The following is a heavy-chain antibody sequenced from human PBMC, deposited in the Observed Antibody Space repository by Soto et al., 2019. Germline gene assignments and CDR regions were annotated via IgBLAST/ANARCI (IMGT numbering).Heavy chain of an antibody. Sequence: ASVKFSRKASGYTFTGYYMHWVRQAPGQGLEWMGWINPNSGGTNYAQKFQGWVTMTRDTSISTAYMELSRLRSDDTAVYYCARVFPVTSFSNYYYYMDVWNIGSTAAVS. CDR2: INPNSGGT. CDR1: GYTFTGYY. J-gene: IGHJ6*03. V-gene: IGHV1-2*04. D-gene: IGHD2-21*02. CDR3: ARVFPVTSFSNYYYYMDV.